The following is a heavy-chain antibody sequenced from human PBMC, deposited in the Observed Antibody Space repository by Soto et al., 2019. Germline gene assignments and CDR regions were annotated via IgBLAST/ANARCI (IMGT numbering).Heavy chain of an antibody. CDR1: GGSISGYY. J-gene: IGHJ6*03. CDR3: ARGVYYDFWSGYYMDV. V-gene: IGHV4-59*01. Sequence: SETLSLTCTVSGGSISGYYWSWIRQPPGKGLEWIGYIYYSGSTNYNPSLKSRVTISVDTSKNQFSLKLSSVTAADTAVYYCARGVYYDFWSGYYMDVWGKGTTVTVSS. CDR2: IYYSGST. D-gene: IGHD3-3*01.